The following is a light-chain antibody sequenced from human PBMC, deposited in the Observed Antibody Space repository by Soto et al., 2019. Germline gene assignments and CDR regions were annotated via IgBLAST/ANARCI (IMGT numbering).Light chain of an antibody. J-gene: IGKJ2*01. CDR1: QSVSSN. CDR3: QHYDYWPPST. CDR2: GAS. Sequence: EIVMTQSPATLSVSPGERATLSCRASQSVSSNVAWYQQKPGQAPRLLIYGASTRATGIPARFSGSGSGTEFTLTISSLQSEDFAVYYYQHYDYWPPSTFGRGAKLEIK. V-gene: IGKV3-15*01.